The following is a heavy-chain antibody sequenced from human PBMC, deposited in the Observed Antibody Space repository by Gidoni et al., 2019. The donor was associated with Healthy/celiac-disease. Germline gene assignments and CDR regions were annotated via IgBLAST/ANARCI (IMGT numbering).Heavy chain of an antibody. V-gene: IGHV4-61*02. CDR2: IYTSGST. D-gene: IGHD2-2*01. CDR1: GGSISSGRYY. J-gene: IGHJ6*02. Sequence: QVQLQESGPGLVKPSQTLSLTCTVSGGSISSGRYYWSWIRQPAGKGLECIGRIYTSGSTNYNPSLKSRVTISVDTSKNQFSLKLSSVTAADTAVYYCARSCSSTSCPPLYYYYGMDVWGQGTTVTVSS. CDR3: ARSCSSTSCPPLYYYYGMDV.